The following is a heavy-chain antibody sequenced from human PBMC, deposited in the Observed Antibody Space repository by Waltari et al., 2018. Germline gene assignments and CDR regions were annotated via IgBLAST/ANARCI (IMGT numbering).Heavy chain of an antibody. CDR3: AREWSNATTWFGGYFDL. D-gene: IGHD3-16*01. CDR1: GFTVRDNY. J-gene: IGHJ4*02. V-gene: IGHV3-53*01. CDR2: IYNDGST. Sequence: EEQLVESGGRLVQSGGSLRLSCAASGFTVRDNYMTWVRQAPGKGLEWVSFIYNDGSTFYAESVKGRFTISREISRNEVSLQMHSVRGDDAGIYYCAREWSNATTWFGGYFDLWGQGTQVIVSS.